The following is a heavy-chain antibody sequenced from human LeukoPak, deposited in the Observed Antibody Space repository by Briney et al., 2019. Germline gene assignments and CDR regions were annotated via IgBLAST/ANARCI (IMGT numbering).Heavy chain of an antibody. CDR3: ARDRYGAAPNY. CDR2: INPNSGGI. CDR1: GYTFTAYY. D-gene: IGHD6-6*01. J-gene: IGHJ4*02. V-gene: IGHV1-2*02. Sequence: ASVKVSCKASGYTFTAYYMHWVRQAPGQGLEWMGWINPNSGGINYAQKFQGRVTMTRDTSISTAYMELSRLRSDDTAVYYCARDRYGAAPNYWGQGTLVTVSS.